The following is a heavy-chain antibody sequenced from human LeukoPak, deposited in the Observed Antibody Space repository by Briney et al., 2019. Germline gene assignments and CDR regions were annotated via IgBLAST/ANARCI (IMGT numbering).Heavy chain of an antibody. CDR2: IHSSGSI. CDR1: GGSIYSYY. V-gene: IGHV4-59*08. Sequence: SETLSLTCTVSGGSIYSYYWTWIRQPPGEGLEWIGYIHSSGSIHYNPSVRSRVTMSLDTSKNQFSFNLTSVTAADTAVYYCVRREGYSSSPLGSWGQGTLVTVSS. J-gene: IGHJ5*02. CDR3: VRREGYSSSPLGS. D-gene: IGHD2-15*01.